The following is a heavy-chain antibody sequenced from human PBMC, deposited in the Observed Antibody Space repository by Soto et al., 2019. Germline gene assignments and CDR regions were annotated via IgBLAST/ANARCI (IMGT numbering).Heavy chain of an antibody. V-gene: IGHV3-23*01. D-gene: IGHD4-17*01. CDR2: ISGSGGST. J-gene: IGHJ4*02. CDR3: AKGNSAYGDYYFDY. CDR1: GFTFSSHG. Sequence: GGSLRLSCAASGFTFSSHGMSWVRQPPGKGLEWVSAISGSGGSTYYADSVKGRFTISRDNSKNTLYLQMNSLRAEDTAVYYCAKGNSAYGDYYFDYWGQGTLVTVSS.